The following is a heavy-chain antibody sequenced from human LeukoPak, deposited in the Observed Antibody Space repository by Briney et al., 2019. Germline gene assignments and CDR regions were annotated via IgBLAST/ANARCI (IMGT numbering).Heavy chain of an antibody. CDR2: SNSRGSNT. D-gene: IGHD3/OR15-3a*01. Sequence: GASVTVSCKASGYTFTTHYIHWVRLAPGQGLEWMGISNSRGSNTNYAQKFKGRVSMTRDTSTSTVYLELSRLRSEDTAVYYCAGDFFNMISEYWGQGTLVTVSS. V-gene: IGHV1-46*01. CDR1: GYTFTTHY. J-gene: IGHJ4*02. CDR3: AGDFFNMISEY.